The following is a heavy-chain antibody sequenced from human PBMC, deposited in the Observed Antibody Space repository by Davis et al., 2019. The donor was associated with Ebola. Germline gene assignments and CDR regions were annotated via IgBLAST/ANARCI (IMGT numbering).Heavy chain of an antibody. V-gene: IGHV4-34*01. Sequence: SETLSLTCAVYGGSFSGYYWSWIRQPPGKGLEWIGEINHSGSTNYNPSLKSRVTMSVDTSKNQFSLKLSSVTAADTAVYYCARGPTVINFDYWGQGTLVTVSS. J-gene: IGHJ4*02. CDR3: ARGPTVINFDY. CDR2: INHSGST. D-gene: IGHD4-17*01. CDR1: GGSFSGYY.